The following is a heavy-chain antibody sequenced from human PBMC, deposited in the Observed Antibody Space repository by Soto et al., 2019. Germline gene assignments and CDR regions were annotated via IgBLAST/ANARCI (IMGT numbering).Heavy chain of an antibody. CDR2: ILPIFGTT. CDR1: GGTFNTYN. CDR3: ARDETGDSYYYYYGMDV. Sequence: QVQLVLSGAEVKKPGSSVKVSCKASGGTFNTYNINWVRQAPGQGLEWMGGILPIFGTTNYAQRFQGRVTITADDSTSTAYMELSSMRSEDTAVYYCARDETGDSYYYYYGMDVWGQGTTVTVTS. V-gene: IGHV1-69*01. D-gene: IGHD7-27*01. J-gene: IGHJ6*02.